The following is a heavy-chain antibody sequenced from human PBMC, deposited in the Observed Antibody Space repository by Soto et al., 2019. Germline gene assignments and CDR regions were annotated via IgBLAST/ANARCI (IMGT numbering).Heavy chain of an antibody. CDR3: AKEDSDSVPYYPVSPGFDY. Sequence: LRLSCAASGFTFSTYGMHWVRQAPGKGLEWVAVISYDGTNKFHADSVKGRFTISRDNSKNTLFLQMNSLRAEDAAVYYCAKEDSDSVPYYPVSPGFDYCGPGTLVTVSS. CDR1: GFTFSTYG. J-gene: IGHJ4*02. D-gene: IGHD3-22*01. CDR2: ISYDGTNK. V-gene: IGHV3-30*18.